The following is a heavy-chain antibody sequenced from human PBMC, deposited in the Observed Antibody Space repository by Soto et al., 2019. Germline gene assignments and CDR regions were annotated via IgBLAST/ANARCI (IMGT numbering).Heavy chain of an antibody. Sequence: EVQLVESGGGLVKPGGSLRLSCAASGFTFSSYSMNWVRQAPGKGLEWVSSISSSSSYIYYADSVKGRFTISRDNAKNSLYLQMNSLRAEDTAVYYCARVIRRAHYYYYGMDVWGQGTTVPVSS. J-gene: IGHJ6*02. CDR3: ARVIRRAHYYYYGMDV. D-gene: IGHD3-16*01. CDR2: ISSSSSYI. V-gene: IGHV3-21*01. CDR1: GFTFSSYS.